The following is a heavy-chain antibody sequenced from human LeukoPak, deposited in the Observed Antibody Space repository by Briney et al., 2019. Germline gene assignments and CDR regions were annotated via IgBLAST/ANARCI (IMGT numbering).Heavy chain of an antibody. CDR3: TTYGSGRKFDY. J-gene: IGHJ4*02. CDR1: GFTVSSNY. CDR2: IESKTDGGTT. V-gene: IGHV3-15*04. D-gene: IGHD3-10*01. Sequence: AGGSLRLSCAASGFTVSSNYMSWVRQAPGKGLEWVGRIESKTDGGTTDYAAPVKGRFTISRDDSTNTLYLQMNSLKSEDTAVYYCTTYGSGRKFDYWGQGILVTVSS.